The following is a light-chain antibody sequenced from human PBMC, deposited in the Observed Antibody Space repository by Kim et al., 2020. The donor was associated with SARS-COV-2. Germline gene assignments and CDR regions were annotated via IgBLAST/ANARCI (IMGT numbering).Light chain of an antibody. CDR1: SSDVSAYNY. J-gene: IGLJ2*01. V-gene: IGLV2-8*03. CDR3: SSYAGSNNVL. CDR2: ELD. Sequence: GLSVAICCTGTSSDVSAYNYVSWYQQHPGKTPKLMIYELDKRPSGVPDRFFDSKSDNTASRTVSGLHAEYKADYCCSSYAGSNNVLFGGGTQVTVL.